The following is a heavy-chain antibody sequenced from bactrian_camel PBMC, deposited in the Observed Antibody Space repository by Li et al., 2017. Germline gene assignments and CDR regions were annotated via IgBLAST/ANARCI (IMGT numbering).Heavy chain of an antibody. Sequence: HVQLVESGGGSVDTGGSLKLSCVASGMAYSPYCMGWFRQPPGKKREEVAAIYTGDGGSADIQQSYYIDSVKGRFTISQDNAKRTLYLEMNNLKPEDTAIYYCAAGRGYYSNYDCRPSVLGADDGSWGQGTQVTVSS. V-gene: IGHV3S54*01. D-gene: IGHD4*01. J-gene: IGHJ4*01. CDR2: IYTGDGGSADIQQS. CDR1: GMAYSPYC. CDR3: AAGRGYYSNYDCRPSVLGADDGS.